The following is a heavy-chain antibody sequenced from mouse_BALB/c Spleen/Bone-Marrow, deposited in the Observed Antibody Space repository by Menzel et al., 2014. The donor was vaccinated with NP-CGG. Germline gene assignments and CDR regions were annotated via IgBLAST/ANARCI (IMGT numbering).Heavy chain of an antibody. D-gene: IGHD2-1*01. Sequence: QVHVKQSGAELVKPGASVKLSCKASGYTFTSYWMHWVKQRPGQGLEWIGEIDPSDSYTNYNQKFKGKATLTVDKSSSTGYMQLSSLTSEDSAVYYCALIYYGNYDYAMDYWGQGTSVTVSS. CDR2: IDPSDSYT. J-gene: IGHJ4*01. CDR3: ALIYYGNYDYAMDY. CDR1: GYTFTSYW. V-gene: IGHV1-69*02.